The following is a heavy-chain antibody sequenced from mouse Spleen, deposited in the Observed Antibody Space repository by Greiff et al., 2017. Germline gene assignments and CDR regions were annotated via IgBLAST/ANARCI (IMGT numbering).Heavy chain of an antibody. CDR1: GFSLTSYG. Sequence: VQVVESGPGLVQPSQSLSITCTVSGFSLTSYGVHWVRQSPGKGLEWLGVIWSGGSTDYNAAFISRLSISKDNSKSQVFFKMNSLQANDTAIYYCARNRPITTVVAHYAMDYWGQGTSVTVSS. CDR2: IWSGGST. CDR3: ARNRPITTVVAHYAMDY. D-gene: IGHD1-1*01. V-gene: IGHV2-2*02. J-gene: IGHJ4*01.